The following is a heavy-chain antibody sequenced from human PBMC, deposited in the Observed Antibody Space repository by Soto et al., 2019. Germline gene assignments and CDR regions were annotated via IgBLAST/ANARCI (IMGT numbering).Heavy chain of an antibody. Sequence: PSETLSLTCTVSGGSISSYYWSWIRQPPGKGLEWIGYIYYSGSTNCNPSLKSRVTISVDTSKNRLSLKLSSVTAADTAVYYCARGSRTYYDTWGRKGSYYHMDVWGQGTTVTVSS. CDR2: IYYSGST. CDR1: GGSISSYY. CDR3: ARGSRTYYDTWGRKGSYYHMDV. V-gene: IGHV4-59*01. J-gene: IGHJ6*02. D-gene: IGHD3-9*01.